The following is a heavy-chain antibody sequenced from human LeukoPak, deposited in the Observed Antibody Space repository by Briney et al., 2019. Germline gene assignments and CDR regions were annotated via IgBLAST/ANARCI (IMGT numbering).Heavy chain of an antibody. V-gene: IGHV3-23*01. J-gene: IGHJ4*02. Sequence: GGSLRLSCAASGFTFSSYAMSWVRQAPGKGLEWVSAISGSGGSTYYADSVKGRFTISRDNSKSTLYLQMNSLRAEDTAVYYCAKDTFSGGYVSSLFDYWGQGTLVTVSS. CDR3: AKDTFSGGYVSSLFDY. D-gene: IGHD2-15*01. CDR2: ISGSGGST. CDR1: GFTFSSYA.